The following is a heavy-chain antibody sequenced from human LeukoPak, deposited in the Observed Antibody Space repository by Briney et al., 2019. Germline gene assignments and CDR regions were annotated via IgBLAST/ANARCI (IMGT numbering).Heavy chain of an antibody. CDR1: GYTFTSYG. CDR3: ARVGGTTVTTTMNYYYYYYMDV. J-gene: IGHJ6*03. D-gene: IGHD4-17*01. CDR2: ISAYNGNT. V-gene: IGHV1-18*01. Sequence: ASVKVSCKASGYTFTSYGISWVRQAPGQGLEWMGWISAYNGNTNYAQKLQGRVTMTTDTSTSTAYMELRSLRSDDTAVYYCARVGGTTVTTTMNYYYYYYMDVWGKGTTVTISS.